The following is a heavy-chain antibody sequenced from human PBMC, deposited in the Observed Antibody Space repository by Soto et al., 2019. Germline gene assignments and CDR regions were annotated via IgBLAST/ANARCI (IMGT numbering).Heavy chain of an antibody. D-gene: IGHD1-26*01. Sequence: QVQLQESGPGLVKPSQTLSLTCTVSGGSISSGGYYWSWIRQHPGKGLEWIGYIYYSGSTYYNPSLKSRFTLSVDTSTNQSSLQLSSVTAADTAGYYCARDGRLDGMDVWGQGTTVTVSS. J-gene: IGHJ6*02. CDR2: IYYSGST. V-gene: IGHV4-31*03. CDR3: ARDGRLDGMDV. CDR1: GGSISSGGYY.